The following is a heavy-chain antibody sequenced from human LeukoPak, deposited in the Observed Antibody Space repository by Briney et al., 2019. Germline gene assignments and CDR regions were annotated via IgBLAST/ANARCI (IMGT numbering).Heavy chain of an antibody. V-gene: IGHV4-34*01. CDR1: GGSFSGYY. CDR3: ARRPSPGYFDY. Sequence: SETVSLTCAVYGGSFSGYYWSWIRQPPGKGLEWIGEINHSGSTNYNPSLKSRVTISVDTSKNQFSLKLSSVTAADTAVYYCARRPSPGYFDYWGQGTLVTVSS. CDR2: INHSGST. J-gene: IGHJ4*02.